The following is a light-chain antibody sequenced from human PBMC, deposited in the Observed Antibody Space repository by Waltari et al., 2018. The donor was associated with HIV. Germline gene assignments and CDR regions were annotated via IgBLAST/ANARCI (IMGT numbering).Light chain of an antibody. CDR2: EDN. J-gene: IGLJ2*01. CDR1: SGSIGTHY. V-gene: IGLV6-57*02. CDR3: QSYDSTNHVV. Sequence: NFMLTQPHSVSESPGKTVTISCTGSSGSIGTHYLQWSQQRPGSAPTTVIYEDNRRPSGVPDRFSGSIDSSSNSASLTISGLKTEDEADYYCQSYDSTNHVVFGGGTKLTVL.